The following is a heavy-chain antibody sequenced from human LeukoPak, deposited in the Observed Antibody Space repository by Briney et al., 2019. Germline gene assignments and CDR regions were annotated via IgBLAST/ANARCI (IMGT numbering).Heavy chain of an antibody. Sequence: PGGSLRLSCAASGFTFSSYGMHWVRQAPGKGLEWVAFIRYDVSNKYYADSVKGRFTISRDNSKNTLYLQMNSLRAEDTAVYYSAKDSNYGSGSYYNVRYYYYGMDVWGQGTTVTVSS. D-gene: IGHD3-10*01. CDR1: GFTFSSYG. CDR3: AKDSNYGSGSYYNVRYYYYGMDV. V-gene: IGHV3-30*02. J-gene: IGHJ6*02. CDR2: IRYDVSNK.